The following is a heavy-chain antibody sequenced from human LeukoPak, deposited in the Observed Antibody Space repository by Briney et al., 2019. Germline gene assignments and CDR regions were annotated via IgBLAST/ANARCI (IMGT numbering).Heavy chain of an antibody. CDR1: GFTSSSSA. J-gene: IGHJ4*02. Sequence: GGSLRLSCAASGFTSSSSAMSWVRQAPGKGLEWVSTISGSGGSTHYADSVKGRFTISRDNSENRLFLQMNSLRPDDSALYYCTKDLMTGFSSGWYFAYWGQGTLVTVSS. D-gene: IGHD6-19*01. V-gene: IGHV3-23*01. CDR3: TKDLMTGFSSGWYFAY. CDR2: ISGSGGST.